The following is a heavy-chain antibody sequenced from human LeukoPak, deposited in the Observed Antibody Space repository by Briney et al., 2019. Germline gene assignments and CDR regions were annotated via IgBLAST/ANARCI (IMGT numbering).Heavy chain of an antibody. D-gene: IGHD1-26*01. V-gene: IGHV4-31*03. Sequence: SETLSLTCTVSGGSISSGGYYWSWIRQHPGKGLEWIGYIYYSGSTYYNPSLKSRVTISVDTSKNQFSLKLSSMTAADTAVYYCANRGSYSNWFDPWCQGTLVTVSS. CDR2: IYYSGST. CDR1: GGSISSGGYY. CDR3: ANRGSYSNWFDP. J-gene: IGHJ5*02.